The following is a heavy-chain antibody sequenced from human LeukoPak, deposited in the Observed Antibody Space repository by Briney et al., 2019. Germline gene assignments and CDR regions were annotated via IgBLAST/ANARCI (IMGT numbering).Heavy chain of an antibody. CDR2: IKQDGSEK. J-gene: IGHJ5*02. CDR1: GFTFSSYW. D-gene: IGHD6-13*01. CDR3: AKDRSPGWFDP. Sequence: GGSLRLSCAASGFTFSSYWMSWVRQAPGKGLEWVANIKQDGSEKYYVDSVKGRFTISRDYAKNTLYLQMNSLRVEDTAMYYCAKDRSPGWFDPWGQGTLVTVSS. V-gene: IGHV3-7*01.